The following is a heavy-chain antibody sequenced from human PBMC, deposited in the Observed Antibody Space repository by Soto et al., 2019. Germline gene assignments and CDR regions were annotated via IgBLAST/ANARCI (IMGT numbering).Heavy chain of an antibody. CDR3: ASIESPYQLLQMSSFAY. Sequence: EVQLLESGGGLVQPGGSLRLSCAAPGFTFSSYAMNWVRQAPGKGLEWGSAISGSGGSTYYTDSVKGRFTISRDNSKNTLYRKMNSLGAEDTAVYFCASIESPYQLLQMSSFAYWGQGALVTVSS. J-gene: IGHJ4*02. V-gene: IGHV3-23*01. CDR1: GFTFSSYA. CDR2: ISGSGGST. D-gene: IGHD2-2*01.